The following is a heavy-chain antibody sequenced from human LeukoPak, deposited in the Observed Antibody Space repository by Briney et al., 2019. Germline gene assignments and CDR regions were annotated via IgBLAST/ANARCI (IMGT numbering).Heavy chain of an antibody. J-gene: IGHJ5*02. CDR3: ARSKAHLSTSWYGTWFDP. V-gene: IGHV4-39*07. Sequence: SETLSLTCTVSGGSISSSSHYWGWIRQPPGKGLEWIGSSYYSGNTYYNPSLKSRVTMSVDTSKNQFSLKLSSVTAADTAVYYCARSKAHLSTSWYGTWFDPWGQGTLVTVSS. D-gene: IGHD2-2*01. CDR2: SYYSGNT. CDR1: GGSISSSSHY.